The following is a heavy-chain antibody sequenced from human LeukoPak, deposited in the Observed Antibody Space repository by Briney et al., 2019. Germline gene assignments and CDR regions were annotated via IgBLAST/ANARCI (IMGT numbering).Heavy chain of an antibody. V-gene: IGHV3-30-3*01. CDR1: GFTFSSYA. CDR3: ARDDFWSGYRAPFRYGMDV. CDR2: ISYDGSNK. Sequence: GRSLRLSCAASGFTFSSYAMHWVRQAPGKGLEWVAVISYDGSNKYYADSVKGRFTISRDNSKNTLYLQMNSLRAEDTAVYYCARDDFWSGYRAPFRYGMDVWGQGTTVTVSS. J-gene: IGHJ6*02. D-gene: IGHD3-3*01.